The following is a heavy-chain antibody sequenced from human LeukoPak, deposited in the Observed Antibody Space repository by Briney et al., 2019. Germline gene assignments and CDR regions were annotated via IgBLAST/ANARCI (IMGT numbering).Heavy chain of an antibody. J-gene: IGHJ4*02. V-gene: IGHV4-61*02. Sequence: SETLSLTCTVSGGSISSGSYYWNWVRQPAGKGLEWIGRIYTSGITNYNPSLKSRVTISVDTSKNQFSLKLSSVTAADTAVYYCARLLNWAIFGVVQFDYWGQGTLVTVSS. CDR1: GGSISSGSYY. CDR2: IYTSGIT. CDR3: ARLLNWAIFGVVQFDY. D-gene: IGHD3-3*01.